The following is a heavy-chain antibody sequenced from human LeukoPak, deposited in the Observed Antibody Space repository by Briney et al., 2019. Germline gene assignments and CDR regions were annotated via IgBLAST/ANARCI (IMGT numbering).Heavy chain of an antibody. Sequence: SGTLSLTCTVSGGSISSSSYYWGWIRQPPGKGLEWIGSIYYSGSTYYNPSLKSRVTISVDTSKNQFSLKLSSVTAADTAVYYCARDLYYDSSGYFDYWGQGTLVTVSS. V-gene: IGHV4-39*07. CDR1: GGSISSSSYY. CDR3: ARDLYYDSSGYFDY. CDR2: IYYSGST. J-gene: IGHJ4*02. D-gene: IGHD3-22*01.